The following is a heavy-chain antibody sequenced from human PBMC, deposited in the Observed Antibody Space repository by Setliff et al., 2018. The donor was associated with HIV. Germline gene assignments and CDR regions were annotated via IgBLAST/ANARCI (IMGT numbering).Heavy chain of an antibody. CDR2: LSRGGDNT. J-gene: IGHJ4*02. Sequence: GGSLRLSCLVSGFTVSTYSLNWARQAPGKRPEYVAALSRGGDNTKYADSVEGRCIISRDASKNTLYLQMSSLRPDDTAIYYCVKPYTGYYYDGSVYDDFWGQGTLVTVS. CDR1: GFTVSTYS. V-gene: IGHV3-64D*08. CDR3: VKPYTGYYYDGSVYDDF. D-gene: IGHD3-22*01.